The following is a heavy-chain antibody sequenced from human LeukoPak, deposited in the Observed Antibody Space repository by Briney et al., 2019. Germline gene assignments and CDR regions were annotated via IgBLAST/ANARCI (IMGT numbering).Heavy chain of an antibody. CDR3: ARSQGVPDPGASDY. D-gene: IGHD3-10*01. CDR1: GFTFSSYS. J-gene: IGHJ4*02. Sequence: GGSLRLSCAASGFTFSSYSMNWVRQAPGKGLEWVSSISSSSSYIYYADSVKGRFTISRDNAKNSLYLQMNSLRAEDTAVYYCARSQGVPDPGASDYWGQGTLVTVSS. V-gene: IGHV3-21*04. CDR2: ISSSSSYI.